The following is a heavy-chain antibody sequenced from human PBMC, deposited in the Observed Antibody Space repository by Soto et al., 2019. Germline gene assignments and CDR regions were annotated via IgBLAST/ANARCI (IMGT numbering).Heavy chain of an antibody. CDR2: INHDGIT. CDR3: AGRYCSGGSCYRP. V-gene: IGHV4-34*01. Sequence: QVQLQQWGAGLLKPSETLSLTCAISGGSFSGYYWSWIRQPPGKGLEWIGEINHDGITNYNPSLKSRVTISLDTSKNQFSLTLNSVTAADTSVYYCAGRYCSGGSCYRPWGQGTLVTVSS. CDR1: GGSFSGYY. J-gene: IGHJ4*02. D-gene: IGHD2-15*01.